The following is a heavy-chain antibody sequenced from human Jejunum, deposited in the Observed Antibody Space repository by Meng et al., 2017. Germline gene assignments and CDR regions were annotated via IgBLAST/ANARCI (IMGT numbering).Heavy chain of an antibody. Sequence: GESLKISCAVSGLSFRDVWMSWVRQAPGKGLEWVGRVKSKTDGGKTDYAESVRGRFIISRDDSRNTLYLQMNGLKAEDSAVYYCTTDLEQLTFGGVIDQFGYWGQGSLVTVSS. CDR3: TTDLEQLTFGGVIDQFGY. J-gene: IGHJ4*01. CDR1: GLSFRDVW. CDR2: VKSKTDGGKT. V-gene: IGHV3-15*01. D-gene: IGHD3-16*02.